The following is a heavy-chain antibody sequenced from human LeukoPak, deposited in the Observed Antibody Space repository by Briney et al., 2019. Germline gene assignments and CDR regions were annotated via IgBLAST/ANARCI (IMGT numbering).Heavy chain of an antibody. J-gene: IGHJ6*03. CDR1: GGSITSYY. CDR3: AGPYYYYMDV. V-gene: IGHV4-59*01. CDR2: IYSSGST. Sequence: SETLSLTCTVSGGSITSYYWTWSRQPPGKGLEWIGYIYSSGSTNYNPSLKSRVTISVDTSKNQFSLKLTSVTAADTAVYYCAGPYYYYMDVWGKGTTVTISS.